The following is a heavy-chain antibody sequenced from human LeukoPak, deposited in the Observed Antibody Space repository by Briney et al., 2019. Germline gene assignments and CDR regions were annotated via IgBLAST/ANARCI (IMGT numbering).Heavy chain of an antibody. CDR1: GGSFSGYY. Sequence: TSETLSLTCAVYGGSFSGYYWSWVRQPPGKGLEWIGEIYHSGSTNYNPSLKSRVTISVDKSKNQFSLKLRSVTAADTAVYYCARQTGSGLFILPGGQGTLVTVSS. CDR2: IYHSGST. J-gene: IGHJ4*02. V-gene: IGHV4-34*01. D-gene: IGHD3/OR15-3a*01. CDR3: ARQTGSGLFILP.